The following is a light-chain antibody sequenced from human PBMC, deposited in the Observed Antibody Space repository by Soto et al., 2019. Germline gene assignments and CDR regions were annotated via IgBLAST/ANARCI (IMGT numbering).Light chain of an antibody. V-gene: IGKV3-11*01. CDR3: QQRSSWPLT. J-gene: IGKJ4*01. CDR1: QSVSSY. CDR2: GAS. Sequence: EIVLTQSPATLSLSPGERATLSCRASQSVSSYLAWYQQKPGQAPRLLMYGASNRATGIPARFSGSGSGADVTLTISSLEPEDFAVYYCQQRSSWPLTFGGGTKVEIK.